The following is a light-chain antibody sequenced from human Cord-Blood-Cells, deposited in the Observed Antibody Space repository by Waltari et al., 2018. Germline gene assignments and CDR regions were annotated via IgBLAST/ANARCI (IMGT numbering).Light chain of an antibody. CDR3: SSYTSSSTYV. Sequence: QSALTQPASVSGSPGQSITIPCTGTSSDVGGYNYVSWYQQHPGKAPKLMIYEVSNRPPGVSNRFSGSKSGNTASLTISGLQAEDEADYYCSSYTSSSTYVFGTGTKVTVL. CDR1: SSDVGGYNY. J-gene: IGLJ1*01. CDR2: EVS. V-gene: IGLV2-14*01.